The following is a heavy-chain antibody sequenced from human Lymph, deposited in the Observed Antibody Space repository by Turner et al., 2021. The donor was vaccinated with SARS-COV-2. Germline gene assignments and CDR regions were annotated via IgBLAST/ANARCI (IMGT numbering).Heavy chain of an antibody. CDR3: AKDPNWYVLSAVDY. J-gene: IGHJ4*02. D-gene: IGHD1-1*01. Sequence: EVQLLESGGGLVQPGGSLRLSCAASGFTFSSYAMSWVRQAPGKGLEWVSAISASGATTYYADSVKGRFTISRDNSKNTLYLQMNSLRAEVTAVYYCAKDPNWYVLSAVDYWGQGTLVTVSS. V-gene: IGHV3-23*01. CDR2: ISASGATT. CDR1: GFTFSSYA.